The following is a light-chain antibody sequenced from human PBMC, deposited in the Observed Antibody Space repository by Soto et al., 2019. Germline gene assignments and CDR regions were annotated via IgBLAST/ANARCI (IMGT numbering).Light chain of an antibody. CDR1: QSVSSY. Sequence: EIVLTQSPATLSLSPGGRATLSCRASQSVSSYLAWYQQKPGQAPRLLIYDASNRATGIPARFSGSGSGTDFTLTTSSLEPEDYAVYYCQQRSNWPQYTFGQGNKRESK. CDR2: DAS. CDR3: QQRSNWPQYT. V-gene: IGKV3-11*01. J-gene: IGKJ2*01.